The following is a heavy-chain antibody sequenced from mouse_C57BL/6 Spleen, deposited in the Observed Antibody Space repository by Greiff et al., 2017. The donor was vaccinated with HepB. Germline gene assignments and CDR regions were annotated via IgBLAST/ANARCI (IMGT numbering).Heavy chain of an antibody. CDR2: INPGSGGT. CDR1: GYAFTNYL. J-gene: IGHJ2*01. V-gene: IGHV1-54*01. D-gene: IGHD3-2*02. Sequence: QVQLKQSGAELVRPGTSVKVSCKASGYAFTNYLIEWVKQRPGQGLEWIGVINPGSGGTNYNEKFKGKATLTADKSSSTAYMQLSSLTSEDSAVYFCARGGDSSGRYYFDYWGQGTTLTVSS. CDR3: ARGGDSSGRYYFDY.